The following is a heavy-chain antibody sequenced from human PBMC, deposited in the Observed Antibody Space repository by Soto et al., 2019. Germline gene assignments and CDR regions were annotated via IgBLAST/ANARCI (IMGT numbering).Heavy chain of an antibody. CDR1: GFTLSSYA. V-gene: IGHV3-30-3*01. Sequence: ESGGGVVQPGRSLRLSCAASGFTLSSYAMHWVRQAPGKGLEWVAVISYDGSNKYYADSVKGRFTISRDNSKNTLYLQMNSLRAEDTAVYYCARGGIVVVPAAMYYYYGMDVWGQGTTVTVSS. CDR2: ISYDGSNK. CDR3: ARGGIVVVPAAMYYYYGMDV. J-gene: IGHJ6*02. D-gene: IGHD2-2*01.